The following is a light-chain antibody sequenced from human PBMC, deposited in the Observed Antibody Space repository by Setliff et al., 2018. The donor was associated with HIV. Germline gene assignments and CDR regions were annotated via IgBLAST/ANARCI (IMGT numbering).Light chain of an antibody. Sequence: DIVMTQSPDSLAVSLGERATINCKSSQRVLYSSNNYNYLAWYQQKPGQPPKLLIFWASTRESGVPDRFSGSGSGTDFTLTISSLQAEDVALYYCQQYYSTPPTFGQGTKVDIK. CDR3: QQYYSTPPT. J-gene: IGKJ1*01. V-gene: IGKV4-1*01. CDR1: QRVLYSSNNYNY. CDR2: WAS.